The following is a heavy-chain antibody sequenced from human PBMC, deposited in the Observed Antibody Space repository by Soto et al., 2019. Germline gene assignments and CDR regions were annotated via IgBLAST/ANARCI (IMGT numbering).Heavy chain of an antibody. CDR1: GGSISSYY. CDR2: IYYSGST. Sequence: PSETLSLTCTVSGGSISSYYWSWIRQPPGKGLEWIGYIYYSGSTNYNPSLKSRVTISVDTSKNQFSLKLSSVTAADTAVYYCARKTAAGTIGYFDYWGQGTLVTVSS. D-gene: IGHD6-13*01. J-gene: IGHJ4*02. V-gene: IGHV4-59*01. CDR3: ARKTAAGTIGYFDY.